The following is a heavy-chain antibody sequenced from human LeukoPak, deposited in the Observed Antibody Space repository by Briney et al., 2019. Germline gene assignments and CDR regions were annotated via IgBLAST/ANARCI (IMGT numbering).Heavy chain of an antibody. CDR1: GGSISSSSYY. V-gene: IGHV4-39*02. D-gene: IGHD1-26*01. Sequence: SETLSLTCTVSGGSISSSSYYWGWIRQPPGKGLEWIGSIYYSGSTYYNPSLKSRVTISVDTSKNQFSLKLSSVTAADTAVYYCATDGGSYDEAFDYWGQGTLVTVSS. J-gene: IGHJ4*02. CDR2: IYYSGST. CDR3: ATDGGSYDEAFDY.